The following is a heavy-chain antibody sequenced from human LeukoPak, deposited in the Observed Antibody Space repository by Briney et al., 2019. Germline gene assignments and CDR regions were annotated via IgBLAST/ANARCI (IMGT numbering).Heavy chain of an antibody. CDR3: ASHYCSGGSCLDY. V-gene: IGHV1-46*01. J-gene: IGHJ4*02. CDR1: GYTFTSYY. D-gene: IGHD2-15*01. Sequence: ASVKVSCKASGYTFTSYYMHWVRQAPGQGREWMGIINPSGGSTSYAQKFQGRVTMTRDTSTSTVYMELSSLRSEDTAVYYCASHYCSGGSCLDYWGQGTLVTVSS. CDR2: INPSGGST.